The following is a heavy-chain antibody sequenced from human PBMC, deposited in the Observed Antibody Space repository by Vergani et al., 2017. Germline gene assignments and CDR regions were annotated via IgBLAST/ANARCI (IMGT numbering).Heavy chain of an antibody. D-gene: IGHD3-16*01. J-gene: IGHJ3*02. Sequence: VQLQESGPGLVKPSETLSLTCSVSGYSISRGYYWGWIRQPPGKGLEWIATVFHSGSAYYNPSLRRRVTISVETSKNQFSLRLTTLTAADTAVYYCARQFWVSQGVGAFETWGRGTEVSVSS. V-gene: IGHV4-38-2*02. CDR3: ARQFWVSQGVGAFET. CDR2: VFHSGSA. CDR1: GYSISRGYY.